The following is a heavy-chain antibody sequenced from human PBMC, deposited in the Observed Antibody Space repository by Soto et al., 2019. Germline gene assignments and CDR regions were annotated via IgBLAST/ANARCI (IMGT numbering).Heavy chain of an antibody. CDR3: AWLSNHSQYYYYMDV. D-gene: IGHD6-19*01. V-gene: IGHV4-34*01. Sequence: SETLSLTCAVYGGSFSGYYWSWIRQPPGKGLEWIGEINHSGSTNYNPSLKSRVTISVDTSKNQFSLKLSSVTAADTAVYYCAWLSNHSQYYYYMDVWGKGTTVTVSS. CDR1: GGSFSGYY. CDR2: INHSGST. J-gene: IGHJ6*03.